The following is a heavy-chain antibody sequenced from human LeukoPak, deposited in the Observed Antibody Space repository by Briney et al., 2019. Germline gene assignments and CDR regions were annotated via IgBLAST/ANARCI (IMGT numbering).Heavy chain of an antibody. Sequence: GGSLRLSCAASGFTFSIYWMSWVRQAPGKGLGWVAYIKQDGSEKYYMASVKGRFTISRDTAKNSLYLQMNSLRAEDTAVYYCARAAKYYYGSETYYFFDYWGQGTLVTVSS. V-gene: IGHV3-7*01. J-gene: IGHJ4*02. CDR2: IKQDGSEK. CDR1: GFTFSIYW. CDR3: ARAAKYYYGSETYYFFDY. D-gene: IGHD3-10*01.